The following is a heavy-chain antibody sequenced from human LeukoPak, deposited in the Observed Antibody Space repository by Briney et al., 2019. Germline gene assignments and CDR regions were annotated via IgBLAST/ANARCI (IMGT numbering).Heavy chain of an antibody. Sequence: SETLSLTCTVSGGSISSYYWSWIRQPPGKGLEWIGEINHSGSTNYNPSLKSRVTISVDTSKNQFSLKLSSVTAADTAVYYCAREPRPRITMIVVVIPRRAFDIWGQGTMVTVSS. CDR3: AREPRPRITMIVVVIPRRAFDI. D-gene: IGHD3-22*01. CDR1: GGSISSYY. V-gene: IGHV4-34*01. CDR2: INHSGST. J-gene: IGHJ3*02.